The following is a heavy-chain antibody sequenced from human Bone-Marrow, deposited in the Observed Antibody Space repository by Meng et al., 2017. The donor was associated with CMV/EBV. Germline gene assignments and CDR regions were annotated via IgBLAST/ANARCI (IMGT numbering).Heavy chain of an antibody. J-gene: IGHJ5*02. V-gene: IGHV3-30-3*01. CDR1: GFTFSSYA. CDR3: ARGSYSSSWYWFDP. CDR2: ISKDGYNK. Sequence: SGFTFSSYAIHWVRQAPGKGLEWVAVISKDGYNKYYADSVKGRFTISRDNSKNTLYLQMSSLRAEDTAVYYCARGSYSSSWYWFDPWGQGTLVTVSS. D-gene: IGHD6-13*01.